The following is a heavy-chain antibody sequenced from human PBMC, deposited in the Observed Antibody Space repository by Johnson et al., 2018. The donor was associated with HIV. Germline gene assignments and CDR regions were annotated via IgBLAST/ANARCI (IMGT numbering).Heavy chain of an antibody. CDR1: GFTFSDFF. CDR3: ARDGVAGTSGDI. V-gene: IGHV3-11*04. D-gene: IGHD6-19*01. J-gene: IGHJ3*02. Sequence: QVQLVESGGGLVKPGGSLRLSCAASGFTFSDFFMSWIRQAPGRGLEWISYISTTGTTIYYAESVKGRFTISRDNAKNSLYLQMNSLRAEDTAVYYCARDGVAGTSGDIWGQGTMVTVSS. CDR2: ISTTGTTI.